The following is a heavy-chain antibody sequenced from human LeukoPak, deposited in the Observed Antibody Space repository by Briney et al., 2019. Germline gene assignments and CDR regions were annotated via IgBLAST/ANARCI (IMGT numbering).Heavy chain of an antibody. CDR2: LIPMFGTA. CDR3: ARDPYCSRTSCYTWFDP. J-gene: IGHJ5*02. D-gene: IGHD2-2*02. V-gene: IGHV1-69*05. CDR1: GRTFSSYA. Sequence: SVTLFCKASGRTFSSYAIICAPDAPGQALECMGELIPMFGTANYAQKFQSRVTITTDESTSTAYMELSSLRSEDTAVYYCARDPYCSRTSCYTWFDPWGQGTLVTVSS.